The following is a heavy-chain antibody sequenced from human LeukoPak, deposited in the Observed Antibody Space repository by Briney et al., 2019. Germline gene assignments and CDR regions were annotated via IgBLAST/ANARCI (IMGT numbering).Heavy chain of an antibody. D-gene: IGHD4-23*01. CDR1: GFTFSSYS. Sequence: PGGSLRLSCAASGFTFSSYSMNWVRQAPGKGLEWVSYISSSSSTIYYADSVKGRFTISRDNAKNSLYLQMNSLRAEDTAVYYCARSGGNGYYYYMDVWGKGTTVTVSS. J-gene: IGHJ6*03. CDR3: ARSGGNGYYYYMDV. V-gene: IGHV3-48*01. CDR2: ISSSSSTI.